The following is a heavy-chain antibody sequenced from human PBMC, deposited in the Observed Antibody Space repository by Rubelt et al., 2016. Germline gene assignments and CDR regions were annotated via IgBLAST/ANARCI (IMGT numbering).Heavy chain of an antibody. D-gene: IGHD3-3*01. CDR3: ARSRSGYYTKYGGVYYYYYYGMDV. V-gene: IGHV1-69*10. CDR2: IIPILGIA. Sequence: KASGGTFSSYAISRVRQAPGQGLEWMGGIIPILGIANYAQKFQGRVTITADKSTSTAYMELSSLRSEDTAVYYCARSRSGYYTKYGGVYYYYYYGMDVWGQGTTVTVSS. CDR1: GGTFSSYA. J-gene: IGHJ6*02.